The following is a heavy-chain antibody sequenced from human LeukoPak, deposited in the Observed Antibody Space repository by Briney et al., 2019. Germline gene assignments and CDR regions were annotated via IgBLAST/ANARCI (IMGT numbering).Heavy chain of an antibody. CDR2: INPNSGGT. CDR1: GYTFTGYY. D-gene: IGHD6-13*01. J-gene: IGHJ4*02. V-gene: IGHV1-2*02. CDR3: ARVTAAAYQDY. Sequence: ASVKVFCKASGYTFTGYYMLWVRQAPGQGLEWMGWINPNSGGTNYAQKFQGRVTMTRDTSISTAYMELSRLRSDDTAVYYCARVTAAAYQDYWGQGTLVTVSS.